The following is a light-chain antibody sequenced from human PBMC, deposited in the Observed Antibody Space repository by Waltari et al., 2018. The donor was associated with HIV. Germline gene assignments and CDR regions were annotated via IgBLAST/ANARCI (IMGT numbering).Light chain of an antibody. V-gene: IGLV2-23*02. J-gene: IGLJ2*01. CDR2: EVT. CDR1: SSDVGSYNL. CDR3: CSYAGSSTVI. Sequence: QSALTQPASASWSPAQSITIPCTGTSSDVGSYNLVSWYQQHPGKAPKLMIYEVTKRPSGVSNRFSGSKSGNTASLTISGLQAEDEADYYCCSYAGSSTVIFGGGTKLTVL.